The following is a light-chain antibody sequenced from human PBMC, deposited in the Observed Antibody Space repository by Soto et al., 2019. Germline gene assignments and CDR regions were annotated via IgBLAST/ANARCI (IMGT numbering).Light chain of an antibody. CDR2: GAS. Sequence: ETVMTQSPATLSVSPGERATPPCRASQSVSTNLAWYKQKPGQAPRLLIYGASTRATGIPARFSGSGSGTEFTLTVSSLQSEDFAVYYCQQYDDWPPITFGQGTRLEIK. CDR3: QQYDDWPPIT. CDR1: QSVSTN. V-gene: IGKV3D-15*01. J-gene: IGKJ5*01.